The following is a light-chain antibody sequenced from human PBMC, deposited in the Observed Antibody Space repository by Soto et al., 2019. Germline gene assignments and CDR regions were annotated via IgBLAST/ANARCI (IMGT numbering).Light chain of an antibody. CDR2: LGS. Sequence: EIVLTQSPLSLPVTPGEPASISCRSSESLLHSNGYNSLDWYLQKPGQSPQLLIFLGSNRASGVPDRFSGSGSGTDFTLNISRVEAEDVGVYYCMQDLQTPWTFGQGTKVDIK. J-gene: IGKJ1*01. CDR3: MQDLQTPWT. CDR1: ESLLHSNGYNS. V-gene: IGKV2-28*01.